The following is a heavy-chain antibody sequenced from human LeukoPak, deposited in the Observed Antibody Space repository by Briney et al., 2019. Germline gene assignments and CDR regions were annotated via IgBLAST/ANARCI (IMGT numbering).Heavy chain of an antibody. V-gene: IGHV3-30*18. Sequence: PGRSLRLSCAASGFSFSSHGMHWVRQAPGKGLEWVAVISYDGINKYYADSVKGRFTISRDNSKNTLYLQMNSLRAEDTAVYYCAKASAMIVVVSKYFDYWGQGTLVTVSS. CDR3: AKASAMIVVVSKYFDY. J-gene: IGHJ4*02. D-gene: IGHD3-22*01. CDR2: ISYDGINK. CDR1: GFSFSSHG.